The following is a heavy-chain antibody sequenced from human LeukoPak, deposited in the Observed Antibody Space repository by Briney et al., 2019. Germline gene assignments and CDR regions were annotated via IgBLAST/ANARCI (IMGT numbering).Heavy chain of an antibody. CDR3: ARAYGRDYYYGMDV. D-gene: IGHD3-10*02. CDR2: IRYDGSNK. Sequence: GGSLRLSCAASGFTFSSYGMHWVRQAPGKGLEWVAFIRYDGSNKYYADSVKGRFTISRDNSKNTLYLQMNSLRSEDTAVYYCARAYGRDYYYGMDVWGQGTTVTVSS. CDR1: GFTFSSYG. V-gene: IGHV3-30*02. J-gene: IGHJ6*02.